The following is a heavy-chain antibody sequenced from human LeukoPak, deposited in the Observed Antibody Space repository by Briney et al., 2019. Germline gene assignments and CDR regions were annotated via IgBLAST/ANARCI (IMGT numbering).Heavy chain of an antibody. CDR2: ISYDGSNK. CDR1: GFTFSSYG. CDR3: ARVAANPHYYYYYYMDV. Sequence: GGSLRLSCAASGFTFSSYGMHWVRQAPGKGLEWVAVISYDGSNKYYADSVKGRFTISRDNAKNSLYLQMNSLRAEDTAVYYCARVAANPHYYYYYYMDVWGKGTTVTVSS. J-gene: IGHJ6*03. V-gene: IGHV3-30*03. D-gene: IGHD6-13*01.